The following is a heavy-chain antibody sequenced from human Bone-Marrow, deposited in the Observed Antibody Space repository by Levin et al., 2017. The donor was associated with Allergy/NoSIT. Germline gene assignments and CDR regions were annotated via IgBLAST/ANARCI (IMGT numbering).Heavy chain of an antibody. D-gene: IGHD6-6*01. V-gene: IGHV4-59*01. Sequence: TSETLSLTCTLSSGSISTYYWSWIRQPPGKGLEWIGYIYYAGSTNYISSLKSRVTISLDTPKNQFSLKLSSVTAADTAIYYCARGPNTSSSYRFDYWGQGTLVTVSS. CDR1: SGSISTYY. J-gene: IGHJ4*02. CDR3: ARGPNTSSSYRFDY. CDR2: IYYAGST.